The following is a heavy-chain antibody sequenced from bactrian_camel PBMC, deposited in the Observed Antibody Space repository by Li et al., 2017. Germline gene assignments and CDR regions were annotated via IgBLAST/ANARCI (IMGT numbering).Heavy chain of an antibody. Sequence: ESGGGSVQAGGSLRLSCAASADIYSAHCMIWFREAPGKKREGVAAIDSDGTTAYADSVKGRFTVSADNAKKTLYLQMNNLKTEDTAVYFCGTDCADIVIVTTAINPLYTYEGQGTQVTVS. V-gene: IGHV3S53*01. D-gene: IGHD2*01. J-gene: IGHJ4*01. CDR1: ADIYSAHC. CDR2: IDSDGTT.